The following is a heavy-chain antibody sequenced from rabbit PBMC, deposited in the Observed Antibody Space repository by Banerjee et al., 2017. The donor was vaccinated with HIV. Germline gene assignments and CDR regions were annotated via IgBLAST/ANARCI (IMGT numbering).Heavy chain of an antibody. CDR3: ARGTSSSGYYSGSLNL. Sequence: QSLEESGGDLVKPGGSLTLTCTASGFSFSNKYVMCWVRQAPGKGLEWIACINTSSGNTVYASWAKGRFTISKTSSTTVTLQMTSLTAADTATYFCARGTSSSGYYSGSLNLWGPGTLVTVS. CDR2: INTSSGNT. V-gene: IGHV1S40*01. D-gene: IGHD1-1*01. CDR1: GFSFSNKYV. J-gene: IGHJ4*01.